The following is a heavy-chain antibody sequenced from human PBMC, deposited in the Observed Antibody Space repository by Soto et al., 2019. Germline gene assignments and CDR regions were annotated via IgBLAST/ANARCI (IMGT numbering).Heavy chain of an antibody. Sequence: SETLSLTCIVSCGSITSYHWSWIRQFPGKGLEWIAYTYYSGSTYNNPSLRSRVSMSIDTSKDQFSLKLKSVTAADTALYFCARQRTSVVTQAYFDVWGPGSLVTVSS. CDR1: CGSITSYH. V-gene: IGHV4-59*04. CDR2: TYYSGST. CDR3: ARQRTSVVTQAYFDV. D-gene: IGHD2-21*02. J-gene: IGHJ4*02.